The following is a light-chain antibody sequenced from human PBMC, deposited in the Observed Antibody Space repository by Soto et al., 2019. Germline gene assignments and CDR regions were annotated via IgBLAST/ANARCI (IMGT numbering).Light chain of an antibody. Sequence: EIVMTQSPATLSVSPGERATLSCRARQSVSSNLAWYQQKPGQAPKVLIYGASTRATGIPVRFSGSGSGTEFTLTISSLQSEDVAVYYCQQYNNWPRWTFGQGTKVEIK. CDR1: QSVSSN. J-gene: IGKJ1*01. CDR3: QQYNNWPRWT. CDR2: GAS. V-gene: IGKV3-15*01.